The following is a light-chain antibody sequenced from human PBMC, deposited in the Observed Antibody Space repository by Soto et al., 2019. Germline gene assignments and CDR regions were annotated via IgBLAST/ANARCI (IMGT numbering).Light chain of an antibody. CDR2: DVS. CDR3: YSCSRSSGTRYV. V-gene: IGLV2-14*03. CDR1: SSDIGTYNY. J-gene: IGLJ1*01. Sequence: QSALTQPDSVSGSPGQSITISFTGTSSDIGTYNYVSWYQQHPGQAPKLMIYDVSNRPSGVSDRFSGSESGNTASLTISGLQAEDEADYYCYSCSRSSGTRYVFGTGTKLTVL.